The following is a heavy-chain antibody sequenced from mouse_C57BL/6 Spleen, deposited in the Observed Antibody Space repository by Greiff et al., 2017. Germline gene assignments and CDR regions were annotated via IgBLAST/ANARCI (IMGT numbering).Heavy chain of an antibody. Sequence: EVQLVESGGGLVKPGGSLKLSCAASGFTFSSYTMSWVRQTPEKRLEWVATISGGGGDTYYPDSVKGRFTISRDNAKNTLYLQVSSLRSEDTALYYCARQGYYGSITWYFDVWGTGTTVTVS. CDR2: ISGGGGDT. CDR3: ARQGYYGSITWYFDV. CDR1: GFTFSSYT. V-gene: IGHV5-9*01. J-gene: IGHJ1*03. D-gene: IGHD1-1*01.